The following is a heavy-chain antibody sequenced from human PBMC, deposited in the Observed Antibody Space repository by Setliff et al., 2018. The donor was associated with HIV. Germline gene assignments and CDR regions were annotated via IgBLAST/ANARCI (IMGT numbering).Heavy chain of an antibody. V-gene: IGHV4-34*01. D-gene: IGHD6-19*01. CDR3: ARASAFRDGWYLTHGAFDI. Sequence: PSETQSLTCAVYGGSISGYYWSWIRQPPGKGLEWIGEINHSGSTNYNPSLKSRVTISVDTSKNQFSLKLSSVTAADTAVYDCARASAFRDGWYLTHGAFDIWGQGTMVTVSS. CDR1: GGSISGYY. J-gene: IGHJ3*02. CDR2: INHSGST.